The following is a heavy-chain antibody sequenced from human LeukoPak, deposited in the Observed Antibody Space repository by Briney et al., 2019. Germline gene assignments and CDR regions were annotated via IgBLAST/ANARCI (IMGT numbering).Heavy chain of an antibody. V-gene: IGHV4-59*01. D-gene: IGHD5-12*01. CDR3: ARGFDSKSTYFDY. Sequence: PSETLSLTCTVSGGSISSYYWSWTRQPPGKGLEWIGYIYYSGSTKYNPSLKSRVTMSLDTSKKQFSLRLTSVTAADTAVYYCARGFDSKSTYFDYWGLGTLVTVSS. CDR2: IYYSGST. CDR1: GGSISSYY. J-gene: IGHJ4*02.